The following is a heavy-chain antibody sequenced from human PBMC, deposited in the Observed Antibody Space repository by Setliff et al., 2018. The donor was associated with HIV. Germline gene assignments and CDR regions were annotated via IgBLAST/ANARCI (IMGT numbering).Heavy chain of an antibody. CDR1: GGSFSDYY. CDR2: ISHTGST. Sequence: SETLSLTCAVYGGSFSDYYWTWIRQAPGKGLDWIGEISHTGSTEYNPSLKSRVTISMDTSKNQFSLRLTSVTAADTAVYYCASFGDYGAYPFDMWGQGTMVTVSS. CDR3: ASFGDYGAYPFDM. V-gene: IGHV4-34*01. J-gene: IGHJ3*02. D-gene: IGHD4-17*01.